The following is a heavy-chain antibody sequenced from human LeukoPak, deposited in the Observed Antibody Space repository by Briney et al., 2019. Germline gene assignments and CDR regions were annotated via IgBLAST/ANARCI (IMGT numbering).Heavy chain of an antibody. D-gene: IGHD3-10*01. CDR1: GYTFTSYA. Sequence: GASVKVSCKASGYTFTSYAMHWVRQAPGQRLEWMGWINAGNGNTKYSQKFQGRVTITRDTSASTAYMELSSLRSEDTAVYYCARANSAYYDSGSFYSPGYWGRGTLVTVSS. CDR3: ARANSAYYDSGSFYSPGY. CDR2: INAGNGNT. J-gene: IGHJ4*02. V-gene: IGHV1-3*01.